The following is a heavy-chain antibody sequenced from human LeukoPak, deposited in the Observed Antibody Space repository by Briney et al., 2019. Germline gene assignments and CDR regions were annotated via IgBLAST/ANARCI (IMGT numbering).Heavy chain of an antibody. J-gene: IGHJ4*02. D-gene: IGHD6-19*01. Sequence: SETLSLTCTVSGGSISSYYWSWIRQPPGKGLEWIGEINHSGSTNYNPSLKSRVTISVDTSKNQFSLKLSSVTAADTAVYYCARVTVAGTRKKKGYFDYWGQGTLVTVSS. CDR2: INHSGST. CDR3: ARVTVAGTRKKKGYFDY. V-gene: IGHV4-34*01. CDR1: GGSISSYY.